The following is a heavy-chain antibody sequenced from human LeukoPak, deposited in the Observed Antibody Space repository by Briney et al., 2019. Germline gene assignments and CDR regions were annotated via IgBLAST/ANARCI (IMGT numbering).Heavy chain of an antibody. D-gene: IGHD3-9*01. V-gene: IGHV3-23*01. Sequence: GGSLRLSCAASGFIFSSRAMSWVRQAPGKGLEWVSAISGRGGSTYYGDSVKGRFTISRDNSNNALYLQMNSLRAEDTAVYYCAKGFFDWLYYFDSWGQGTLVTVSS. CDR3: AKGFFDWLYYFDS. CDR1: GFIFSSRA. J-gene: IGHJ4*02. CDR2: ISGRGGST.